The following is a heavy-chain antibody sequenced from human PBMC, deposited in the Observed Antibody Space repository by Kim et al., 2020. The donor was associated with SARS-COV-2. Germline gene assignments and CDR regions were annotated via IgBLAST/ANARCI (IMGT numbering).Heavy chain of an antibody. D-gene: IGHD3-3*01. J-gene: IGHJ4*02. CDR2: T. CDR3: AIWGGRFYDY. Sequence: TYYADSVKGRFTISRDNSKNTLYLQMNSLRAEDTAVYYCAIWGGRFYDYWGQGTLVTVSS. V-gene: IGHV3-53*01.